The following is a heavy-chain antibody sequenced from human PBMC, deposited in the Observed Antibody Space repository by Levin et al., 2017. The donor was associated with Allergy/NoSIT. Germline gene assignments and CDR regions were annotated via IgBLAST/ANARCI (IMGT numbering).Heavy chain of an antibody. J-gene: IGHJ2*01. D-gene: IGHD3/OR15-3a*01. Sequence: PGESLKISCEASGFSLSGYDMHWVRQPTGKGLEWVSSVGTAGDTFYPDSVEGRFTLSRENAKNSLFLQMNSLRAEDTAVYYCSRDRRSLYDCRSGFCFHHWYFDLWGRGTLVTVSS. CDR1: GFSLSGYD. CDR3: SRDRRSLYDCRSGFCFHHWYFDL. V-gene: IGHV3-13*01. CDR2: VGTAGDT.